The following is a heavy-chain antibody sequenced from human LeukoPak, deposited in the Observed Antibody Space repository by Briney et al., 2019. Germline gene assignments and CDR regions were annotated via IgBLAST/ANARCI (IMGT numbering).Heavy chain of an antibody. D-gene: IGHD3-22*01. CDR2: IYYSGTT. Sequence: SETLSLTCTVSGGSISSSSYYWGWIRQSPGTGLEWIGSIYYSGTTYYNPSLKSRVTISVDTSKNQFSLKLSSVTAADTAVYYCARVGYYDSSGPPTAFDYWGQGTLVTVSS. V-gene: IGHV4-39*07. CDR1: GGSISSSSYY. J-gene: IGHJ4*02. CDR3: ARVGYYDSSGPPTAFDY.